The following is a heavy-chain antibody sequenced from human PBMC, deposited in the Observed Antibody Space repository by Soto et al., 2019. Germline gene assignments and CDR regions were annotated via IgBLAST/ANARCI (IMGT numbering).Heavy chain of an antibody. J-gene: IGHJ4*02. D-gene: IGHD2-15*01. V-gene: IGHV3-74*01. CDR3: ARDLTGSGTY. CDR2: INSDGSTT. Sequence: EVHLVESGGGLVQPGGSLRLSCAASGFTLSSYWMHWVRQAPGKGLVWVSRINSDGSTTSYADSVKGRFTISRDNAKNTLDLQMTSLRVEDTAVYYCARDLTGSGTYWGQGTLVTVSS. CDR1: GFTLSSYW.